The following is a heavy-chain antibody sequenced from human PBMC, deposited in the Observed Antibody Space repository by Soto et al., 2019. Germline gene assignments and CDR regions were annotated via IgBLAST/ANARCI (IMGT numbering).Heavy chain of an antibody. D-gene: IGHD6-13*01. CDR2: IYYSWST. V-gene: IGHV4-59*01. CDR1: GGSISSYD. CDR3: ARGHSSTPRGYFQH. Sequence: QVQLQESGPGLVKPSETLSLTCTVSGGSISSYDWSWIRQPPGKGLEWIGYIYYSWSTNYNHTLKIRVTIEVDTTKNQFTLKLSSVTAADTALYYCARGHSSTPRGYFQHWGQGTLVTVSS. J-gene: IGHJ1*01.